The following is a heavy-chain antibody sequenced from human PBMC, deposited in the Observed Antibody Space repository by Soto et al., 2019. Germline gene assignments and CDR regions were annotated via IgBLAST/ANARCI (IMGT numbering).Heavy chain of an antibody. CDR2: IYWDDDK. CDR3: AHRLAAMGSFDY. Sequence: QITLKESGTTLVKPTQTLTLTCTFSGFSLSTSGVGVGWIRQPPGKALEWLALIYWDDDKRYSPSLKSRLTITKDTSKNQVVLTMTNMDPVDTATYYRAHRLAAMGSFDYWGQGTLVTVSS. V-gene: IGHV2-5*02. J-gene: IGHJ4*02. D-gene: IGHD5-18*01. CDR1: GFSLSTSGVG.